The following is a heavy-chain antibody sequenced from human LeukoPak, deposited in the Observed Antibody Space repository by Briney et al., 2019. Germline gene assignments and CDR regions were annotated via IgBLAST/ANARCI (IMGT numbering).Heavy chain of an antibody. CDR3: VRAPDS. CDR2: IYYSGKT. V-gene: IGHV4-39*01. Sequence: SETLSLTCTVSVGSISSSSHYWGWIRQPPGKGLEWIASIYYSGKTFYNPSLKSRVIISIDASKTQFSLKLTSVTAADPAVYYCVRAPDSWGQGTLVTVSS. J-gene: IGHJ5*01. CDR1: VGSISSSSHY.